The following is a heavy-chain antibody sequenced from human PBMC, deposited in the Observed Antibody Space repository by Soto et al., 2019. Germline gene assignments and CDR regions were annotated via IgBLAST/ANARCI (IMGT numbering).Heavy chain of an antibody. CDR1: GYTFTGYY. J-gene: IGHJ6*02. CDR3: APTRLYYNNVMDV. V-gene: IGHV1-2*02. Sequence: SVKVSCKASGYTFTGYYMHWGRQAPVQGLEWMGWVNPNNGGTNYAQKFQGRVTMTRDTSISTAYMELSRLRSDDTAVYYCAPTRLYYNNVMDVWGQGTTVTVSS. CDR2: VNPNNGGT. D-gene: IGHD3-22*01.